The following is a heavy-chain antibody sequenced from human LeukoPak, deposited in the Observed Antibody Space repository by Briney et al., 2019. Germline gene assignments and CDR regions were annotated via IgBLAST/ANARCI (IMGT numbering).Heavy chain of an antibody. V-gene: IGHV1-8*01. Sequence: ASVKVSCKASGYTLTSSAINWVRPATGQGLEWMGWMNPNSGNTGYAQKFQGRATMARNASISTAYMELSSMRSEDTAVYYCARGDVGGSVVDYWGQGTLVTVSS. CDR1: GYTLTSSA. CDR3: ARGDVGGSVVDY. D-gene: IGHD3-10*01. CDR2: MNPNSGNT. J-gene: IGHJ4*02.